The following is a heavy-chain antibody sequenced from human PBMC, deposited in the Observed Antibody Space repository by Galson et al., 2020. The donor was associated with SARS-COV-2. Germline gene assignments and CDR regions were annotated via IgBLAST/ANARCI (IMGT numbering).Heavy chain of an antibody. CDR1: GFAFSDYF. CDR3: ARNGRDCSGGICYGAEYFQH. D-gene: IGHD2-15*01. V-gene: IGHV3-11*06. CDR2: ISGSSSYT. Sequence: GESLKISCEASGFAFSDYFMSWVRQAPGKGLEWVSYISGSSSYTNYVDFAKGRFTIARDNAKKSLYLEMNSLRAEDTAVYYCARNGRDCSGGICYGAEYFQHWGQGTLVTVSS. J-gene: IGHJ1*01.